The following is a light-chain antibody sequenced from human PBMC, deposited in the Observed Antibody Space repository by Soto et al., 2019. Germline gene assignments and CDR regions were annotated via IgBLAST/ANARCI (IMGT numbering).Light chain of an antibody. V-gene: IGKV1-5*01. CDR1: QNINNW. CDR3: KLYNGC. CDR2: GAS. Sequence: DIQMTQSPSTLSASVGDRVTITCRASQNINNWLAWFQQKPGEAPKVLIFGASTLDSGVPSRFSGSGSGTEFTLTISSLQPDDFATYYCKLYNGCFGQGTKVEVK. J-gene: IGKJ1*01.